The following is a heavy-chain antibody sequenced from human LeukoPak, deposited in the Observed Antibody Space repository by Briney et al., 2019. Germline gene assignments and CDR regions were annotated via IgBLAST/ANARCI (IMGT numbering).Heavy chain of an antibody. V-gene: IGHV3-23*01. CDR3: TKWSGFGDD. D-gene: IGHD3-10*01. J-gene: IGHJ4*02. CDR2: ISGSGDST. Sequence: GGSLRLSCAASGFTFSSNSMTWVRQTPGKGLEWVSGISGSGDSTFYADSVKGRFTISRDNSKNTLYLQMSSLRPEDTAVYYCTKWSGFGDDWGQGTLVTVSS. CDR1: GFTFSSNS.